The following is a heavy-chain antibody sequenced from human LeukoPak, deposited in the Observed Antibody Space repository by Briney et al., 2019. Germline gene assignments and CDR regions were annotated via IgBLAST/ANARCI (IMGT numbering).Heavy chain of an antibody. CDR2: ISSNGGST. CDR1: GFTFSSYA. Sequence: GGSRRLSCAASGFTFSSYAMHWVRQAPGKGLEYVSAISSNGGSTYYANSVKGRFTISRDNSKNTLYLQMGSLRAEDMAVYYCARDSAYYYGSGSYVPFDYWGQGTLVTVSS. J-gene: IGHJ4*02. CDR3: ARDSAYYYGSGSYVPFDY. V-gene: IGHV3-64*01. D-gene: IGHD3-10*01.